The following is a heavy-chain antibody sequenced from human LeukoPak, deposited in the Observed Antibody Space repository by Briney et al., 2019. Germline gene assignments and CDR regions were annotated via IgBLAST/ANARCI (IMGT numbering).Heavy chain of an antibody. V-gene: IGHV1-18*01. CDR3: ARAWEGDYFDY. CDR1: GGTFSSYG. J-gene: IGHJ4*02. D-gene: IGHD1-26*01. Sequence: ASVKVSCKASGGTFSSYGISWVRQAPGQGLEWMGWISAYNGNTNYAQKLQGRVTMTTDTFTSTAYMELRSLRSDDTAVYYCARAWEGDYFDYWGQGTLVTVSS. CDR2: ISAYNGNT.